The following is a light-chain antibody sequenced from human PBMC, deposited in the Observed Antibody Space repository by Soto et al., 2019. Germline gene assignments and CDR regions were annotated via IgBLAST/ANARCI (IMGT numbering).Light chain of an antibody. V-gene: IGLV2-23*02. Sequence: QSALTQPASVSGSPGQSITISCTGTSSDIGNYNLVSWFQQHPGKAPKLMISEVSNRPSGVSHRFSGSKSGNTASLTISGLQAEDEADYYCCSYAGSRNFYVFGTGTKVTVL. J-gene: IGLJ1*01. CDR3: CSYAGSRNFYV. CDR1: SSDIGNYNL. CDR2: EVS.